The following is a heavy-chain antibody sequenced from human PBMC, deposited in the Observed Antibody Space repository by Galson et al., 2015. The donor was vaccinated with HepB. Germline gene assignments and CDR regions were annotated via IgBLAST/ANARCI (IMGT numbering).Heavy chain of an antibody. D-gene: IGHD6-13*01. Sequence: SVKVSCKASGYTFTSYGISWVRQAPGQGLEWMGWISAYNGNTNYAQKLQGRVTMTTDTSTSTAYMELRSLRSDDTAVYYCARDMTLVSYKHPIAAAGTRRYTHDAFDIWGQGTMVTVSS. V-gene: IGHV1-18*04. J-gene: IGHJ3*02. CDR3: ARDMTLVSYKHPIAAAGTRRYTHDAFDI. CDR1: GYTFTSYG. CDR2: ISAYNGNT.